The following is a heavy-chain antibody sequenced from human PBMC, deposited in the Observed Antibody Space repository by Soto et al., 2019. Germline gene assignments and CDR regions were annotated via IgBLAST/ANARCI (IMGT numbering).Heavy chain of an antibody. CDR1: GFTFSSYG. CDR2: ISHGGNNE. CDR3: ARVSGTGTTFDFDC. D-gene: IGHD1-7*01. Sequence: PGGSLRLSCTSSGFTFSSYGMHLVRQTPGKGLEWVANISHGGNNEYYVDSVKGRFTISRDNAKNSLYLQMNSLRAEDTAVYYCARVSGTGTTFDFDCWGQGTLVTVSS. V-gene: IGHV3-7*01. J-gene: IGHJ4*02.